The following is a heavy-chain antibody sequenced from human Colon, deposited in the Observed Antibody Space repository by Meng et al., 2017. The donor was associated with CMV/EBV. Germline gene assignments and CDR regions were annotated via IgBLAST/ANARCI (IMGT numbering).Heavy chain of an antibody. J-gene: IGHJ4*02. CDR2: ITSGGGDT. D-gene: IGHD3-3*01. Sequence: GGSLRLSCAASGFTFRNFAMSWVRQAPGKGLEWVSAITSGGGDTYHADSGKGRFTISRDNSKNTLSLQMNSLRAEDTAVYYCAKGSAASRPYYFDYWGQGTLVTVSS. V-gene: IGHV3-23*01. CDR1: GFTFRNFA. CDR3: AKGSAASRPYYFDY.